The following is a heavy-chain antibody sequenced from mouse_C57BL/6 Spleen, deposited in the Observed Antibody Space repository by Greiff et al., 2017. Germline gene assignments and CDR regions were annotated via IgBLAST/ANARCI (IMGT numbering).Heavy chain of an antibody. J-gene: IGHJ3*01. V-gene: IGHV1-7*01. Sequence: QVQLQQSGAELVKPGASVKLSCKASGYTFTSYWMHWVKQRPGQGLEWIGYINPSSGYTKYNQKFKDKATLTADKSSSTAYMQLRSLTSEDSAVYYCANCCCVAYWGQGTLVTVSA. CDR2: INPSSGYT. D-gene: IGHD3-3*01. CDR1: GYTFTSYW. CDR3: ANCCCVAY.